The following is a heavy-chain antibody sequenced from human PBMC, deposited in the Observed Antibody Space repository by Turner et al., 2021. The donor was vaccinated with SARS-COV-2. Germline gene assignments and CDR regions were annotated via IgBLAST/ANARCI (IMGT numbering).Heavy chain of an antibody. CDR2: VVPIYGKS. V-gene: IGHV1-69*01. D-gene: IGHD4-4*01. CDR1: GDKFSTNG. CDR3: AREGYSGHFDH. Sequence: QVHLVQSGAEWKTPGSAVMVSCKVSGDKFSTNGISWVRQAPGKGLEWMGEVVPIYGKSNYAQKFQRRVTITADELTTTAYMELSRLTSEDTAVYFCAREGYSGHFDHWGQGTLVTVSS. J-gene: IGHJ4*02.